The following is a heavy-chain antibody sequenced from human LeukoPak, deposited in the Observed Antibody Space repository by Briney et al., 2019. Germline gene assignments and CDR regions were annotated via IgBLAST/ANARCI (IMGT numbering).Heavy chain of an antibody. V-gene: IGHV1-69*04. J-gene: IGHJ5*02. D-gene: IGHD6-19*01. CDR2: IIPILGIA. CDR3: AREGEARIAVGNLGA. CDR1: GYTFTSYA. Sequence: ASVKVSCKASGYTFTSYAISWVRQAPGQGLEWMGRIIPILGIANYAQKFQGRVTITADKSTSTAYMELSSLRSEDTAVYYCAREGEARIAVGNLGAWGQGTLVTVSS.